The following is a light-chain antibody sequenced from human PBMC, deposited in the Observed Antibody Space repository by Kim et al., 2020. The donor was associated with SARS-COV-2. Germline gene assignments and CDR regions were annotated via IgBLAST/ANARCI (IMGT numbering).Light chain of an antibody. CDR2: WAS. CDR3: QQYYSTHIT. Sequence: ATTNCKSSQSVLYSSNNKNYLAWYQQKPGQPPKLLIYWASTRESGVPDRFSGSGSGTDFTLTISSLQAEDVAVYYCQQYYSTHITFGQGTRLEIK. CDR1: QSVLYSSNNKNY. V-gene: IGKV4-1*01. J-gene: IGKJ5*01.